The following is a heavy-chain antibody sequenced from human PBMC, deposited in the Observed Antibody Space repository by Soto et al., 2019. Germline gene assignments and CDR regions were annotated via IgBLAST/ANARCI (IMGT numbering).Heavy chain of an antibody. V-gene: IGHV1-18*01. CDR2: ISAYNGNT. CDR3: ARDQDFWSGMGWFDP. CDR1: GFTFTSYG. D-gene: IGHD3-3*01. Sequence: ASVKVSFKASGFTFTSYGISWVRQAPGQGLEGMGWISAYNGNTNYAQKLQGRVTMTTDTSTSTAYMELRSLRSDDTAVYYCARDQDFWSGMGWFDPWGQGTLVTVSS. J-gene: IGHJ5*02.